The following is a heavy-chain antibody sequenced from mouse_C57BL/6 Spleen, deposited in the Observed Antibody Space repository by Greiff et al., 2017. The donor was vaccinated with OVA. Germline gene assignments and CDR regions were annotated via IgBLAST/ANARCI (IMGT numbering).Heavy chain of an antibody. J-gene: IGHJ1*03. Sequence: QVQLQQPGAELVMPGASVKLSCKASGYTFTSYWMHWVKQRPGQGLEWIGEIDPSDSYTNYNQKFKGKSTLTVDKSSSTAYMQLSSLTSEDSAVYDGASYTTVVNFDVWGTGTTVTVSS. CDR3: ASYTTVVNFDV. CDR2: IDPSDSYT. V-gene: IGHV1-69*01. D-gene: IGHD1-1*01. CDR1: GYTFTSYW.